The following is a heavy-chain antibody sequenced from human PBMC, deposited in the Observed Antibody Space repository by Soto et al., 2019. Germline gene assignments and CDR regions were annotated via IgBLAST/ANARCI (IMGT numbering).Heavy chain of an antibody. Sequence: QVQLVQSGAEVKKPGASVKVSCKASGYTFTTYAIHWVRQAPGQPLEWMGWINAGNGNPKYSQKFQGRVTITRDTSASTAYMELSSLSSEDTAVYFCARVLLGSGTYYNTFDFWGQGTLVTVSS. CDR3: ARVLLGSGTYYNTFDF. D-gene: IGHD3-10*01. CDR1: GYTFTTYA. CDR2: INAGNGNP. J-gene: IGHJ4*02. V-gene: IGHV1-3*01.